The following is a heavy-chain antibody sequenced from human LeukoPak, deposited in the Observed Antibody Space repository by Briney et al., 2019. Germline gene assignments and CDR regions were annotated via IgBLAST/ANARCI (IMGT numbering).Heavy chain of an antibody. CDR3: ARDSGITLYYFDY. V-gene: IGHV3-30-3*01. CDR1: AFTFSTYA. CDR2: ISYDGTNK. Sequence: GGSLRLSCAASAFTFSTYAMHWVRQAPGKGLEWVAVISYDGTNKYYADSVKGRFTISRDSSKNTLYLQMNSLRAEDTAVYYCARDSGITLYYFDYWGQGTLVTVSS. J-gene: IGHJ4*02. D-gene: IGHD1/OR15-1a*01.